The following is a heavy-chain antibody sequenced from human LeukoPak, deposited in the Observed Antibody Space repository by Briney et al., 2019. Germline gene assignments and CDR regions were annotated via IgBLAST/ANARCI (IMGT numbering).Heavy chain of an antibody. J-gene: IGHJ5*02. D-gene: IGHD5-12*01. CDR1: GFTFDDYA. CDR3: AREGYRGYEGWFDP. CDR2: INWNGNT. V-gene: IGHV3-20*01. Sequence: GGSLRLSCAASGFTFDDYAMHWVRQAPGKGLEWVSGINWNGNTNYADSVKGRFTISRDNAKNSLYLQMNSLRAEDTALYHCAREGYRGYEGWFDPWGQGTLVTVSS.